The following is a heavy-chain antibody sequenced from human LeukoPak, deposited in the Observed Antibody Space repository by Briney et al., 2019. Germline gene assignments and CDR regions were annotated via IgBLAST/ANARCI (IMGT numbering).Heavy chain of an antibody. Sequence: SETLSLTCTVSGGSISSYYWSWIRQPRGKGLEWIGYIYYSGSTNYNPSLKSRVTISVDTSKNQFSLKLSSVTAADTAVYYCAATAEYYDSSGYYNYWGQGTLVTVSS. CDR2: IYYSGST. J-gene: IGHJ4*02. V-gene: IGHV4-59*01. D-gene: IGHD3-22*01. CDR3: AATAEYYDSSGYYNY. CDR1: GGSISSYY.